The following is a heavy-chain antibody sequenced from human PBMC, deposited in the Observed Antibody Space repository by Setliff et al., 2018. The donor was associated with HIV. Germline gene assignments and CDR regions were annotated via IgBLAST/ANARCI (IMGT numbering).Heavy chain of an antibody. D-gene: IGHD2-15*01. Sequence: GESLKISCAASGFTFNTYAMSWVRQAPGKGLEWVSVISGSGGSTLYADSVKGRFTISRDNSKNTLYLQMNRLRVEDTAVYYCAKDGISGGAYPPYYFDYWGHGTLVTAPQ. CDR3: AKDGISGGAYPPYYFDY. J-gene: IGHJ4*01. CDR1: GFTFNTYA. V-gene: IGHV3-23*01. CDR2: ISGSGGST.